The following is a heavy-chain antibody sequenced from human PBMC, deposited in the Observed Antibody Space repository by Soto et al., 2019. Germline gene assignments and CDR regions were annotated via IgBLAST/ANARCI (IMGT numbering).Heavy chain of an antibody. CDR3: ARHGTLVGATWGLIS. Sequence: PSGTLSLICTVSGVSISSSRYYWGWIRQPPGKGLAWIGSIYYRRSTYYNPSLKSRVTISGDTSKNQFSLKLSSVTAADTAVYYCARHGTLVGATWGLISWGQGTLVTVS. J-gene: IGHJ5*02. V-gene: IGHV4-39*01. D-gene: IGHD1-26*01. CDR2: IYYRRST. CDR1: GVSISSSRYY.